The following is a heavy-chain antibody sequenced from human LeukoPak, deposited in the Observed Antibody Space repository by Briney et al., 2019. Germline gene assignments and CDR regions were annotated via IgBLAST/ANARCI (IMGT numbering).Heavy chain of an antibody. J-gene: IGHJ4*02. V-gene: IGHV4-39*01. CDR2: IYYSGST. Sequence: PSETLSLTCTVSGGSISSSSYYWGWIRHPPGKGLESIGTIYYSGSTYYNPSLKSRVTISVDTSKDQFSLKLSSVTAADTAVYYCARQLVVVVPAEFDYWGQGTLVTVSS. CDR1: GGSISSSSYY. CDR3: ARQLVVVVPAEFDY. D-gene: IGHD2-2*01.